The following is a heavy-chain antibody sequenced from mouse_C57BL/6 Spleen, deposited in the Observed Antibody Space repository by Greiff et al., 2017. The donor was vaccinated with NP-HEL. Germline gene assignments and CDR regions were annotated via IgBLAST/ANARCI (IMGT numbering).Heavy chain of an antibody. CDR3: ARLFTTVVATGAMDY. D-gene: IGHD1-1*01. V-gene: IGHV1-53*01. J-gene: IGHJ4*01. CDR2: INPSNGGT. Sequence: VQLQQPGTELVKPGASVKLSCKASGYTFTSYWMHWVKQRPGQGLEWIGNINPSNGGTNYNEKLKSKATLTVDKSYSTAYLQLSRLTSEDSAVYYCARLFTTVVATGAMDYWGQGTSVTVSS. CDR1: GYTFTSYW.